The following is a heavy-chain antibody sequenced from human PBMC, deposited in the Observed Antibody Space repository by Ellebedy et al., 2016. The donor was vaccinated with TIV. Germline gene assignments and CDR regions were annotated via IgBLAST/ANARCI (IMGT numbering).Heavy chain of an antibody. V-gene: IGHV3-7*01. CDR1: GFTFSSYW. CDR2: IKQDGSEK. Sequence: GESLKISCAASGFTFSSYWMSWVRQAPGKGLEWVANIKQDGSEKYYVDSVKGRFTISRDNAKNSLYLQMNSLRAEDTAVYYCARAGVRNSYGFDYWGQGTLVTVSS. D-gene: IGHD5-18*01. J-gene: IGHJ4*02. CDR3: ARAGVRNSYGFDY.